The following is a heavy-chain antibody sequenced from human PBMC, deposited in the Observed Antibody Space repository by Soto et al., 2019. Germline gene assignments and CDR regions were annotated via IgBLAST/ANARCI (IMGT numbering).Heavy chain of an antibody. Sequence: QVQLQQWGAGLLKPSETLSLTCAVYGGSFSGYYWSWIRQPPGKGLEWIGEINHSGSTNYNPSLKSRVTISVDTSKNQFSLKLGSLTAADTAVYYCARGLRGAARRGGGYYYYYYGMDVWGQGTTVTVSS. D-gene: IGHD6-6*01. J-gene: IGHJ6*02. CDR2: INHSGST. CDR1: GGSFSGYY. CDR3: ARGLRGAARRGGGYYYYYYGMDV. V-gene: IGHV4-34*01.